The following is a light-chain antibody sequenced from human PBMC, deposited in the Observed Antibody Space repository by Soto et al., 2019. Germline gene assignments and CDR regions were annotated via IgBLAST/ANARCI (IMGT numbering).Light chain of an antibody. Sequence: DIQMTQSLSTLSASVVDRVTITCRASQSLTGWLAWYQQKPGRAPTLLISKASSLESGVPSRFSGSGSGTEFTLTITCLQPDDFATYYSQHYNSYSGTFGQGTKVDIK. V-gene: IGKV1-5*03. CDR2: KAS. CDR3: QHYNSYSGT. CDR1: QSLTGW. J-gene: IGKJ1*01.